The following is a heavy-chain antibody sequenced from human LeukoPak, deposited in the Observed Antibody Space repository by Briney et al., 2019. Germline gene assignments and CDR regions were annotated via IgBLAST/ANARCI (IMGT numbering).Heavy chain of an antibody. CDR2: ISAYNGNT. CDR1: GYTFTSYG. J-gene: IGHJ4*02. D-gene: IGHD6-19*01. Sequence: ASVKVSRKASGYTFTSYGISWVRQAPGQGLEWVGWISAYNGNTNYAQKLQDRVTMTTDTSTSTAYMELRSLRSDDTAVYYCARDYSSGWPNFDYWGQGTLVAVSS. CDR3: ARDYSSGWPNFDY. V-gene: IGHV1-18*01.